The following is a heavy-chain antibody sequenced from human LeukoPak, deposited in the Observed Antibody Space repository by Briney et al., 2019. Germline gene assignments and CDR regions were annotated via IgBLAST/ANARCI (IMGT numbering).Heavy chain of an antibody. CDR3: ARLYDSSGKYPMGDAFDI. CDR2: IYPGDSDT. V-gene: IGHV5-51*01. D-gene: IGHD3-22*01. CDR1: GYSFTSYW. J-gene: IGHJ3*02. Sequence: GESLKISCKGSGYSFTSYWIGWVRQMPGKGLEWMGIIYPGDSDTRYSPSFQGQVTISADKSISTAYLQWSSLKASDTAMYYCARLYDSSGKYPMGDAFDIWGQGTMVTVSS.